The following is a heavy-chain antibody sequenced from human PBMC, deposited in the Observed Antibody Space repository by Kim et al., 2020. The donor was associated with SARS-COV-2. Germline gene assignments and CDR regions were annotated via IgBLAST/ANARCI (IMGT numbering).Heavy chain of an antibody. D-gene: IGHD3-10*01. CDR3: ARDRGYGSGTSDNWFDP. CDR1: GFTFSNYA. J-gene: IGHJ5*02. V-gene: IGHV3-30-3*01. CDR2: ISYDGNNK. Sequence: GGSLRLYCAAPGFTFSNYAMHWIRQAPGKGLDWVAVISYDGNNKFYANSVKGRFTMSRDNSKNTLYLQLDSLRVEDTALYYCARDRGYGSGTSDNWFDPWGQGTLVTVSS.